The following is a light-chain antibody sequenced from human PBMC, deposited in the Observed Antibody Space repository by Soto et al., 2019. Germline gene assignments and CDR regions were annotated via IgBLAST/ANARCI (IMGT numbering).Light chain of an antibody. V-gene: IGKV1-5*01. CDR3: QHYDTFSWT. Sequence: DIQMSQSPSTLSVSLGDRITTTCRASEDIDTPLAWFQQRPGKAPKVLIAGASGLMNGVPSTFSGSGSGTEFALTISSVQPDDFATYFCQHYDTFSWTFGQGTKVDIK. J-gene: IGKJ1*01. CDR1: EDIDTP. CDR2: GAS.